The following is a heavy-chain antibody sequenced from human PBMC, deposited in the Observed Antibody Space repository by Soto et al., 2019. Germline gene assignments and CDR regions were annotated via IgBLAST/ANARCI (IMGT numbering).Heavy chain of an antibody. CDR1: GFTFSSYA. J-gene: IGHJ4*02. CDR2: ISGSGGST. D-gene: IGHD5-12*01. V-gene: IGHV3-23*01. CDR3: AKVESRDIVATIPRYYFDY. Sequence: PGGSLRLSCAASGFTFSSYAMSWVRQAPGKGLEWVSAISGSGGSTYYADSVKGRFTISRDNSKNTLYLQMNSLRAEDTAVYYCAKVESRDIVATIPRYYFDYWGQGTLVTVSS.